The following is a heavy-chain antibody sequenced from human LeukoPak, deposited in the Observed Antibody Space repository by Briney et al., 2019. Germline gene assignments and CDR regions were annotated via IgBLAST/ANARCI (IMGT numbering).Heavy chain of an antibody. CDR1: GYTFTSYD. D-gene: IGHD4-11*01. V-gene: IGHV1-8*01. Sequence: ASVKVSCKASGYTFTSYDINWVRQAPGQGLEWMGWMNPNRGNTGYAQKFQGRVTMTRNTSISTAYMELSSLRYEDTAVYYCARGRSTVTTRYYYYMDVWGKGTTVTVSS. CDR3: ARGRSTVTTRYYYYMDV. CDR2: MNPNRGNT. J-gene: IGHJ6*03.